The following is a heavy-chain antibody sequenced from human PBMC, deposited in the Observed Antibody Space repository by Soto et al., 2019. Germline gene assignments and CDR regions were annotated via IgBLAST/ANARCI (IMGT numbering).Heavy chain of an antibody. CDR3: AREGVTLNWIDP. D-gene: IGHD4-4*01. J-gene: IGHJ5*02. V-gene: IGHV4-59*01. CDR1: GGSISSYY. CDR2: IYYSGST. Sequence: SETLSLTCTVSGGSISSYYWSWIRQPPGKGLEWIGYIYYSGSTNYNPSLKSRVTISVDTSKNQFSLKLSSVTAADTAVYYCAREGVTLNWIDPWGQGTLVTVSS.